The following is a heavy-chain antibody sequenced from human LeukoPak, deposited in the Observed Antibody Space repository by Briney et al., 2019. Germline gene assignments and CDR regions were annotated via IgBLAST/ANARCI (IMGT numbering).Heavy chain of an antibody. J-gene: IGHJ4*02. CDR2: VYYSGST. Sequence: SETLSLTCTVSDDSISGYYWSWIRQPPGKGLEWIGFVYYSGSTNYNPSFKSRVTLSVDTSKNQFSLKLSSVTAADTAVYYCAREKFPGYNYGTFDYWGQGTLVTVSS. CDR1: DDSISGYY. D-gene: IGHD5-18*01. CDR3: AREKFPGYNYGTFDY. V-gene: IGHV4-59*01.